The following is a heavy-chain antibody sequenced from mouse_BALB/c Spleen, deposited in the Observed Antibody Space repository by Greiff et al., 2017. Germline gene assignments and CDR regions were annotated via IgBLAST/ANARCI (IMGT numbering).Heavy chain of an antibody. CDR2: ILPGSGST. D-gene: IGHD1-1*01. CDR1: GYTFSSYW. CDR3: ARNPSYYGSSGDY. V-gene: IGHV1-9*01. Sequence: VKLQESGAELMKPGASVKISCKATGYTFSSYWIEWVKQRPGHGLEWIGEILPGSGSTNYNEKFKGKATFTADTSSNTAYMQLSSLTSEDSDVYYCARNPSYYGSSGDYWGQGTTLTVSS. J-gene: IGHJ2*01.